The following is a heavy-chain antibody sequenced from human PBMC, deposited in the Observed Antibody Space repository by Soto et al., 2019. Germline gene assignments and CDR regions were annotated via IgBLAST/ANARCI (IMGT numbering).Heavy chain of an antibody. V-gene: IGHV3-30*18. CDR2: ISYDGSIT. CDR1: GFTLSSTG. CDR3: AKDWGSSGWFNWFDP. Sequence: QVQLVESGGGVVQPGRSLRLSCVASGFTLSSTGMHWVRQAPGKGLEWVAMISYDGSITFYADSVKGRFTISRDNSWNTLYLQMDSLRPEDTSVYYCAKDWGSSGWFNWFDPWGQGTLVTVSS. J-gene: IGHJ5*02. D-gene: IGHD6-19*01.